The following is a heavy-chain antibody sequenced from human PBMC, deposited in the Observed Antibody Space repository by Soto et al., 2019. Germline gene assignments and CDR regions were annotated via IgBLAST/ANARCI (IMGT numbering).Heavy chain of an antibody. CDR2: IIPIFGTA. Sequence: SVKVSCKASGGTFSSYAISWVRQAPGQGLEWMGGIIPIFGTANYAQKFQGRVTITADESTSTAYMELSSLRSEDTAVYYCARGGSLWLGELSAYYYGMDVWGQGTTVTVSS. D-gene: IGHD3-10*01. CDR3: ARGGSLWLGELSAYYYGMDV. CDR1: GGTFSSYA. J-gene: IGHJ6*02. V-gene: IGHV1-69*13.